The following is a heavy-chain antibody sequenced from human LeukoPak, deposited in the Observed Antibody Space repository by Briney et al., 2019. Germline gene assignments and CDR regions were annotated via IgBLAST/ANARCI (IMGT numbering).Heavy chain of an antibody. Sequence: GASVKVSCKASGGTFISYAVSWVRQAPGQGLEWMGGIIPIFGTANYAQKFQGRVTITADESTSTAYMELSSLRSEDTAVYYCARVAAAGTRWFDPWGQGTLVTVSS. CDR2: IIPIFGTA. J-gene: IGHJ5*02. CDR1: GGTFISYA. D-gene: IGHD6-13*01. V-gene: IGHV1-69*13. CDR3: ARVAAAGTRWFDP.